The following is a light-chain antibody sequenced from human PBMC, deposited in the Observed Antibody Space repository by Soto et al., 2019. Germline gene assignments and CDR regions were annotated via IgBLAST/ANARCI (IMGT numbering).Light chain of an antibody. V-gene: IGKV1-9*01. CDR1: QAISRH. CDR2: AAS. Sequence: DIQLTQSLSLLSASVGDRVTITCRASQAISRHLAWYQQRPGTTPNLLISAASILESGVPSRFSGSGSGTEFTLTINSLQPDDFATYYCQQLNNYPLTFGGGTKVEIK. CDR3: QQLNNYPLT. J-gene: IGKJ4*02.